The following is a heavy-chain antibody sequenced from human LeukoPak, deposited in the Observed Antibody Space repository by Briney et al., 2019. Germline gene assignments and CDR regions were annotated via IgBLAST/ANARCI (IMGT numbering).Heavy chain of an antibody. CDR2: IYYSGST. D-gene: IGHD3-22*01. Sequence: SQTLSLTCTVSGGSISSGDYYWSWLRQPPGKGLEWIGYIYYSGSTYYNPSLKSRVTISVDTSKNQFSLKLSSVTAADTAVYYCALTYYYDSSGYYFDYWGQGTLVTVSS. J-gene: IGHJ4*02. CDR1: GGSISSGDYY. CDR3: ALTYYYDSSGYYFDY. V-gene: IGHV4-30-4*01.